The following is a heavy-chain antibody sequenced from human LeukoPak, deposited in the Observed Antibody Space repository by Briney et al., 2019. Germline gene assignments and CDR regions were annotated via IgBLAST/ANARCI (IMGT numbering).Heavy chain of an antibody. CDR1: GGSFSGYY. CDR3: ARKGGSYLSAY. V-gene: IGHV4-34*01. CDR2: INHSGST. J-gene: IGHJ4*02. D-gene: IGHD1-26*01. Sequence: PSETLSLTCAVYGGSFSGYYWSWIRQPPGKGLEWIGEINHSGSTNYNPSLKSRVTISVDTSKNQFSLKLSSVTAADTAVYYCARKGGSYLSAYWGQGTLVTVSS.